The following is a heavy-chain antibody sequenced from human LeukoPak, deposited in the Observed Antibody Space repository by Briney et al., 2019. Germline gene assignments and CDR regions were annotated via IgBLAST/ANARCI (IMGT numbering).Heavy chain of an antibody. J-gene: IGHJ6*02. CDR3: ARGPPYYDFTNYYYGMDV. CDR1: GFTVSSNY. V-gene: IGHV3-53*01. CDR2: IYSGGST. Sequence: GGSLRLSCAASGFTVSSNYMSWVRQAPGKGLEWVSVIYSGGSTYYADSVKGRFTISRDNSKNTLYLQMNSPRAEDTAVYYCARGPPYYDFTNYYYGMDVWGQGTTVTVSS. D-gene: IGHD3-3*01.